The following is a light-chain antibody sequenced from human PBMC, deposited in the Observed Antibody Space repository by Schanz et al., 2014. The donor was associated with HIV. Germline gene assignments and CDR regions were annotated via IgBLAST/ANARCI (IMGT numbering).Light chain of an antibody. CDR3: QHYGTSYT. CDR2: AAS. Sequence: EIVLTQSPGTLSLSPGERATLSCRASQSVSSSYLAWYQQEPGQAPRLLIYAASSRATGIPDRFSGSGSGTDFTLTISGMEHEDSAVYYCQHYGTSYTFGQGTKLEIK. CDR1: QSVSSSY. V-gene: IGKV3-20*01. J-gene: IGKJ2*01.